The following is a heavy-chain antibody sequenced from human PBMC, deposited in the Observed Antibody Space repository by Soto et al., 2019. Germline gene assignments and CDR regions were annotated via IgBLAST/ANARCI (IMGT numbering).Heavy chain of an antibody. Sequence: GGSLRLSCAASGFTFSSYAMSWVRQAPGKGLEWVSAISGSGGSTYYADSVKGRFTISRDNSKNTLYLQMNSLRAEDTAVYYCAISPLEYSSGYYWGQGTLVTVSS. V-gene: IGHV3-23*01. CDR3: AISPLEYSSGYY. J-gene: IGHJ4*02. CDR1: GFTFSSYA. CDR2: ISGSGGST. D-gene: IGHD3-22*01.